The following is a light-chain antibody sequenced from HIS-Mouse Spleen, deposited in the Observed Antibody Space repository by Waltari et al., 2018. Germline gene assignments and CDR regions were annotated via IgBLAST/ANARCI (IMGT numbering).Light chain of an antibody. V-gene: IGLV3-19*01. CDR1: SIRSYY. J-gene: IGLJ3*02. Sequence: SSELTQDPAVSVALGQTVRITCHGDSIRSYYANWYQQKPGKAPVLVIYGKNNRPSGIPDRFSGSSSGNTASLTITGAQAEDEADYYCNSRDSSGNHLVFGGGTKLTVL. CDR3: NSRDSSGNHLV. CDR2: GKN.